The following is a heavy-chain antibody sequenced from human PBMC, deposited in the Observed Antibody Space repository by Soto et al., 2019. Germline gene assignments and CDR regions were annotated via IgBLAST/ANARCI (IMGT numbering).Heavy chain of an antibody. CDR3: AKKMSTRPTGAFDI. J-gene: IGHJ3*02. CDR1: GFTFSTYT. Sequence: DVQLLESGGDLIQPGGSLRLSCAASGFTFSTYTMRWVRQAPGKGLEWVSTISSSGADTYYADSVKGRFTISRDNSKNTLYLQTNSLRAEDTAIYYSAKKMSTRPTGAFDIWGQGTMVTVSS. V-gene: IGHV3-23*01. D-gene: IGHD1-1*01. CDR2: ISSSGADT.